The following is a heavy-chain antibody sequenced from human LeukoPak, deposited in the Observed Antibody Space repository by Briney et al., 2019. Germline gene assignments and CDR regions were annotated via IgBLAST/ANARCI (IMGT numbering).Heavy chain of an antibody. V-gene: IGHV4-4*07. Sequence: SETLSLTCTVSGGSISSYYWSWIRQPAGKGLEWIGRIYTSGSTNYNPSLKSRVTMSVDTSKNQFSLKLSSVTAADTAVYYCARVAYGSGSCNWFDPWGQGTLVTVSS. J-gene: IGHJ5*02. D-gene: IGHD3-10*01. CDR1: GGSISSYY. CDR3: ARVAYGSGSCNWFDP. CDR2: IYTSGST.